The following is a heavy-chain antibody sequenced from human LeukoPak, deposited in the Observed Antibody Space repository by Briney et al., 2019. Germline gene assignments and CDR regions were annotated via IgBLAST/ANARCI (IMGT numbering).Heavy chain of an antibody. CDR3: ARDRDGWDAFDI. J-gene: IGHJ3*02. CDR2: TYYRSKWYN. CDR1: GDSVSSNSAA. D-gene: IGHD5-24*01. Sequence: SQTLSLTCAISGDSVSSNSAAWNWIRQSPSRGLEWLGRTYYRSKWYNDYAVSMKSRITTNPDTSRNQFSLQLNSVTPGDTAVYYCARDRDGWDAFDIWGQGTMVTVSS. V-gene: IGHV6-1*01.